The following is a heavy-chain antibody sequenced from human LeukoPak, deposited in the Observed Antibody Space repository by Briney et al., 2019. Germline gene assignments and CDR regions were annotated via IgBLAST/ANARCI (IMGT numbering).Heavy chain of an antibody. D-gene: IGHD3-16*01. Sequence: ASVKVSCKASGYNFILHGISWVRLAPGQGLEWMGWISTYNGNTKYAQNLQGRVTMTTDTSTSTAYMELRSLRSDDTAVYYCARGGVTFGRAYYMDVWGKGTTVTVSS. J-gene: IGHJ6*03. V-gene: IGHV1-18*01. CDR3: ARGGVTFGRAYYMDV. CDR1: GYNFILHG. CDR2: ISTYNGNT.